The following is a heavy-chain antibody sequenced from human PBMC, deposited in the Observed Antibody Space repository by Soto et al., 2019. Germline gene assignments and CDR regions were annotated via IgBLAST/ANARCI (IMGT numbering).Heavy chain of an antibody. CDR1: GFTFSSYA. D-gene: IGHD3-3*01. V-gene: IGHV3-30-3*01. Sequence: PGGSLRLSCAASGFTFSSYAMHWARQAPDKRLEWVAVISYDGSNKYYADSVKGRFTISRDNSKNTLYLQMNSLRAEDTAVYYCARDHDFWIGYYIYHYCGMDFWDQGTTVTVSS. CDR2: ISYDGSNK. CDR3: ARDHDFWIGYYIYHYCGMDF. J-gene: IGHJ6*02.